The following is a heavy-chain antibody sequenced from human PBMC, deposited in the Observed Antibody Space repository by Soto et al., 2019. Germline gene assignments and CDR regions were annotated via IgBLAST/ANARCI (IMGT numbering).Heavy chain of an antibody. V-gene: IGHV4-39*07. CDR1: GGPISSSGHF. J-gene: IGHJ4*02. Sequence: SETQSLTCSVSGGPISSSGHFWAWIRQPPGRGLEWIGKINHTGSTNYNPSLKSRVTISVDTSKNQFSLKLSSVTAADTAVYYCARGRGFLTFGATIVPRYFDYWGQGTLVTVSS. CDR3: ARGRGFLTFGATIVPRYFDY. D-gene: IGHD5-12*01. CDR2: INHTGST.